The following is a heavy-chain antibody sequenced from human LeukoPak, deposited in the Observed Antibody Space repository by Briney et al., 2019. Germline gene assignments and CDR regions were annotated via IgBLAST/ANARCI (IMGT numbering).Heavy chain of an antibody. CDR3: AKSYSSGFVPPIEEYFDY. Sequence: GGSLRLSCAASGFSLSDYGISWARQAPGKGLEWISYITTNSAKFYADSVRGRIAISRDNDKNSVYLQMNSLRAEDTAVYYCAKSYSSGFVPPIEEYFDYWGQGTLVTVSS. CDR2: ITTNSAK. D-gene: IGHD6-19*01. J-gene: IGHJ4*02. V-gene: IGHV3-48*01. CDR1: GFSLSDYG.